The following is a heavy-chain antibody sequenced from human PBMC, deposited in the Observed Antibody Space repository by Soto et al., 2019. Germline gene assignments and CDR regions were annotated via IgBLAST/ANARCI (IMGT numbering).Heavy chain of an antibody. V-gene: IGHV3-23*01. CDR3: AKGRGAGVGRGDWFDP. J-gene: IGHJ5*02. CDR2: VSGSGGST. Sequence: EVQLLESGGDLVQPGGSLRLSGAASGFTCSSNAMGWVRQAPGKGLEWVSGVSGSGGSTYYADSVKGRFTISRDNSKNTLYLQMNSLRAEDTAVSYCAKGRGAGVGRGDWFDPWGQGTLVTVSS. CDR1: GFTCSSNA. D-gene: IGHD3-10*01.